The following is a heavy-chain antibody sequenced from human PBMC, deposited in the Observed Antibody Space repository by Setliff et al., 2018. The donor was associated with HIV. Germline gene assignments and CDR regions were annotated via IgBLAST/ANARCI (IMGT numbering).Heavy chain of an antibody. Sequence: GGSLRLSCAASGFTFSSYGMHWVRQAPGKGLEWVAVIWYDGSNKRYADNVKGRFTISRDNSKNTLYLQMNSLRLEDTALYYCVKGGMTNAAFNIWGPGTMVTVSS. CDR1: GFTFSSYG. J-gene: IGHJ3*02. D-gene: IGHD3-16*01. V-gene: IGHV3-30*02. CDR2: IWYDGSNK. CDR3: VKGGMTNAAFNI.